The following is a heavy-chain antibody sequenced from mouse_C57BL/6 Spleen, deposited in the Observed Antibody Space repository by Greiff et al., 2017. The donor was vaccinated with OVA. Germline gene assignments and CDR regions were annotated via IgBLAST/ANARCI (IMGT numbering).Heavy chain of an antibody. CDR1: GFTFSSYG. V-gene: IGHV5-6*01. J-gene: IGHJ2*01. Sequence: EVHLVEPGGDLVKPGGSLKLSCAASGFTFSSYGMSWVRQTPDKRLEWVATISSGGSYTYYPDSVKGRSTISRDKAKNTPYLQMSSLKSEDTAWYCCARRGTYYGSSYEDYWGQGTTLTVSS. CDR2: ISSGGSYT. CDR3: ARRGTYYGSSYEDY. D-gene: IGHD1-1*01.